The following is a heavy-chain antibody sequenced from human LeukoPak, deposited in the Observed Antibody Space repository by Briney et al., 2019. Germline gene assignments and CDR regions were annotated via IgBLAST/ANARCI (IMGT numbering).Heavy chain of an antibody. CDR1: GYTFTGYY. CDR3: AREGIAVAGHGAFDI. V-gene: IGHV1-2*02. CDR2: INPNSGGT. D-gene: IGHD6-19*01. Sequence: ASVKVSCKASGYTFTGYYMHWVRQAPGQGLEWMGWINPNSGGTNYAQKFQGRVTMTRDTSISTAYMELSRLRSGDTAVYYCAREGIAVAGHGAFDIWGQGTMVTVSS. J-gene: IGHJ3*02.